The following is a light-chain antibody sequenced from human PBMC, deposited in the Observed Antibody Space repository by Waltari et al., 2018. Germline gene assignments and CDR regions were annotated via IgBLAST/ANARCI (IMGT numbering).Light chain of an antibody. CDR2: KDT. J-gene: IGLJ2*01. V-gene: IGLV3-27*01. CDR3: HAAADNNWF. CDR1: VLAEQY. Sequence: YDLAQPFSVSVSPGQTATITCSGDVLAEQYVRWFQQRPGQAPTLILYKDTERPSGIPERFSGSSSGSTVTLTIRGALLEDEADYHCHAAADNNWFFGGGTKLT.